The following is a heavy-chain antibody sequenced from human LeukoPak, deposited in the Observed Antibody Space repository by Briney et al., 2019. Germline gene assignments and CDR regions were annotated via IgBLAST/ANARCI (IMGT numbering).Heavy chain of an antibody. Sequence: GGSLRLSCAASGFTFSDYYMTWIRQAPGKGLEWVSYISSSGRTIYYADSVKGRFTISRDNAKNSLYLQMNSLRAEDTALYYCVRVGRAVAAAGFGAFEIWGQGTMVTVSS. V-gene: IGHV3-11*01. CDR2: ISSSGRTI. J-gene: IGHJ3*02. CDR3: VRVGRAVAAAGFGAFEI. CDR1: GFTFSDYY. D-gene: IGHD6-13*01.